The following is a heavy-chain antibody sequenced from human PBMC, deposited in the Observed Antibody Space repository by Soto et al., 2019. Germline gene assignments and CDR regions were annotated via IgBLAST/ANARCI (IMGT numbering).Heavy chain of an antibody. CDR2: IYYRST. Sequence: SETLSRTGTGSGGYFNSSTYYWGWIRQPPGKGLEWIGSIYYRSTYYNPSLKSRVTISVDTSNNQFSLRLSSVTAADTAVYYCASPVRGYGMDVWGQGTTVT. CDR3: ASPVRGYGMDV. CDR1: GGYFNSSTYY. V-gene: IGHV4-39*01. D-gene: IGHD3-10*02. J-gene: IGHJ6*02.